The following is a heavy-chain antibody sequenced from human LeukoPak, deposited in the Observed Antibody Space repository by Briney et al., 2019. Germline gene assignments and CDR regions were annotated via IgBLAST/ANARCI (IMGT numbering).Heavy chain of an antibody. J-gene: IGHJ4*02. CDR2: IYSGGST. V-gene: IGHV3-66*01. CDR1: GFTFSSYA. CDR3: ARDPEY. Sequence: GGSLRLSCAASGFTFSSYAMHWVRQAPGKGLEWVSVIYSGGSTYYADSVKGRFTISRDNSKNTLYLQMNSLRAEDTAVYYCARDPEYWGQGTLVTVSS.